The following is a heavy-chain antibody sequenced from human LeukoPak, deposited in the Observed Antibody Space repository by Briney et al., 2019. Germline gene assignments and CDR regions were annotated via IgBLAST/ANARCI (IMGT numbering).Heavy chain of an antibody. CDR3: GRDLYMEESGTLKY. V-gene: IGHV3-30-3*01. CDR1: GFTFSSYA. CDR2: ISYDGSNK. J-gene: IGHJ4*02. D-gene: IGHD5-12*01. Sequence: QPGGSLRLSCAASGFTFSSYAMHWVRQAPGKGLEWVAVISYDGSNKYYADSVKGRFTISRDNSKNTLYLQMNSLRAEDTAVYYCGRDLYMEESGTLKYWGQGTLVTVSS.